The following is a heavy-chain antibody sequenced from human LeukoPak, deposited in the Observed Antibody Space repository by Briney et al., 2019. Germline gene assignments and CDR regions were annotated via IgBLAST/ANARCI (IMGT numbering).Heavy chain of an antibody. CDR1: GYTFSRYY. CDR2: IDPGAGYT. D-gene: IGHD3-3*01. CDR3: AGVDYDFWSGFDY. J-gene: IGHJ4*02. V-gene: IGHV1-46*01. Sequence: GASVKVSCKASGYTFSRYYIHWVRQAPGQGLEWMGIIDPGAGYTSYAQKFQGRVTMTRDTSTSTVYMELNSLRSEDTAMYYCAGVDYDFWSGFDYWGQGTLVTVSS.